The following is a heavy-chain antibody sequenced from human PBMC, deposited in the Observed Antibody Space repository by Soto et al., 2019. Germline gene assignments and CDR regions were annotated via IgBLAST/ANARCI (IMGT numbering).Heavy chain of an antibody. J-gene: IGHJ6*02. CDR2: ISAYNGNT. D-gene: IGHD2-2*01. CDR3: ARGGSTNNSYYYGMDV. CDR1: GYTFTSYG. V-gene: IGHV1-18*01. Sequence: QVQLVQSGAEVKKPGASVKVSCKASGYTFTSYGISWVRQAPGQGLEWMGWISAYNGNTNYAQKLQGRVTMTTDTSTGTAYRELRSLRSDDTAVYYCARGGSTNNSYYYGMDVWGQGTTVTVSS.